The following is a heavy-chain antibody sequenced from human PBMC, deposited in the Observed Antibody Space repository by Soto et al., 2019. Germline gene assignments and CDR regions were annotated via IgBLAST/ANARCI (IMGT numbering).Heavy chain of an antibody. D-gene: IGHD6-19*01. J-gene: IGHJ4*02. CDR3: AKGLGSSGCYGTVDY. V-gene: IGHV3-30*18. Sequence: VQLVESGGGVVQPGRSLRLSCAASGFTFSSYGMHWVRQAPGKGLEWVAVISYDGSNKYYADSVKGRFTISRDNSKNTLYLQMNSLRAEDTAVYYCAKGLGSSGCYGTVDYWGQGTLVTVSS. CDR2: ISYDGSNK. CDR1: GFTFSSYG.